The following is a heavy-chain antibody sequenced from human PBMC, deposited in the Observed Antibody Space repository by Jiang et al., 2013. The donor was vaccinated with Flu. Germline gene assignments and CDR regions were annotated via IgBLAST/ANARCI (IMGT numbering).Heavy chain of an antibody. CDR3: ARFSAVAGLVPDY. CDR2: FYSRGAT. J-gene: IGHJ4*02. V-gene: IGHV4-4*07. Sequence: PGLVKPSETLSLTCTVSGGSISSYYWSWIRQPAGKGLEWIGRFYSRGATNYNPSLKSRVTMSIDTSTNQFSLKLSSVTAADTAVYYCARFSAVAGLVPDYWGQGTLVTVSS. CDR1: GGSISSYY. D-gene: IGHD6-19*01.